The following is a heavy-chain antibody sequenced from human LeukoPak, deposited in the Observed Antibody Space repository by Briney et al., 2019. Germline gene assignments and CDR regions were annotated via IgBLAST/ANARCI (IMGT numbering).Heavy chain of an antibody. CDR3: ARRRYSYGWNDS. Sequence: PSETLSLTCTVSGGSIGTSAYYWNWIRQHPGKGLEWIGFISDSGSTLYNPSLKSRVTISSDTSKNQFSLKLTSVTAADMAVYYCARRRYSYGWNDSWGQGTLVTVSS. CDR1: GGSIGTSAYY. D-gene: IGHD3-16*02. V-gene: IGHV4-31*03. J-gene: IGHJ5*01. CDR2: ISDSGST.